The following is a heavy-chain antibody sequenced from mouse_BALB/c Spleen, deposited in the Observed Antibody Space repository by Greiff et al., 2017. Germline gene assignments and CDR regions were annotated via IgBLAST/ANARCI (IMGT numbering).Heavy chain of an antibody. CDR1: GFNIKDYY. Sequence: EVQLQQSGAELVRPGALVKLSCKASGFNIKDYYMHWVKQRPEQGLEWIGWIDPENGNTIYDPKFQGKASITADKSSSTAYMQLSSLASEDSAVYYCARDGGNYVRYAMDYWGQGTSVTVSS. CDR2: IDPENGNT. CDR3: ARDGGNYVRYAMDY. V-gene: IGHV14-1*02. J-gene: IGHJ4*01. D-gene: IGHD1-1*02.